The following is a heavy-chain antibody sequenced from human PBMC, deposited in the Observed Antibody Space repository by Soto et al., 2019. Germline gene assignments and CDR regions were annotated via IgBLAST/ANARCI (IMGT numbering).Heavy chain of an antibody. Sequence: KTSETLSLTCTVSGASISSGRSYWSWIRQRPGKGLEWIGYMFYSGSTYYHPSLKSRVNISADTSKNQFSLRLTSVTPADTAVYYCARDNGYGHFDSWGQGTLVTVSS. J-gene: IGHJ4*02. V-gene: IGHV4-31*03. CDR2: MFYSGST. CDR3: ARDNGYGHFDS. D-gene: IGHD5-12*01. CDR1: GASISSGRSY.